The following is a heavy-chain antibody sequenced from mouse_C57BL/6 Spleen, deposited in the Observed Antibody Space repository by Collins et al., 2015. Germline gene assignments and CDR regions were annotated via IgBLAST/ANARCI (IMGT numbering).Heavy chain of an antibody. J-gene: IGHJ3*01. CDR2: IWSGGST. CDR3: ARGTTVVGFEPFAY. D-gene: IGHD1-1*01. V-gene: IGHV2-2*02. CDR1: GFSLTSYG. Sequence: QVQLKQSGPGLVQPSQSLSITCTVSGFSLTSYGVHWVRQSPGKGLEWLGVIWSGGSTDYNAAFISRLSISKDNSKSQVFFKMNSLQANDTAIYYCARGTTVVGFEPFAYWGQGTLVTVSA.